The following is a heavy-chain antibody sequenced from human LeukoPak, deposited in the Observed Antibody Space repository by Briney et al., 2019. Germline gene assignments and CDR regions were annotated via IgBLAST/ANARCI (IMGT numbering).Heavy chain of an antibody. CDR3: ARYYYDSSGYLTQYFDY. CDR1: GFTFSSYA. J-gene: IGHJ4*02. Sequence: GGSLRLSCAASGFTFSSYAMSWVRQAPGKGLEWVSAISGSGSSTFYADSVKGRFTISRHNYKNTLYLQMNSLRAEDTAVYYCARYYYDSSGYLTQYFDYWGQGTLVTVSS. D-gene: IGHD3-22*01. CDR2: ISGSGSST. V-gene: IGHV3-23*01.